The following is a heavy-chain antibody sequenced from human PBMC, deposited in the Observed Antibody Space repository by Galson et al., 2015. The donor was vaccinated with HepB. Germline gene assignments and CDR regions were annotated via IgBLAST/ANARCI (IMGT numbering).Heavy chain of an antibody. CDR3: ARDPPVYYYYGMDV. V-gene: IGHV3-48*02. Sequence: SLRLSCAASGFTFSSYSMNWVRQAPGKGLEWVSYISSSSSTIYYADSVKGRFTISRDNAKNSLYLQMNSLRDEDTAVYYCARDPPVYYYYGMDVWGQGTTVTVSS. CDR1: GFTFSSYS. J-gene: IGHJ6*02. CDR2: ISSSSSTI.